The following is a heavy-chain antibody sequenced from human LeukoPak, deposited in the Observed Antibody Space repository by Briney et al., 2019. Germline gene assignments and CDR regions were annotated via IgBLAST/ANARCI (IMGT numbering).Heavy chain of an antibody. CDR3: ARLGVSSWYIDY. CDR1: GGSISSSSYY. CDR2: IYYSGST. Sequence: PSETLSLTCTVSGGSISSSSYYWGWIRQPPGKGLEWIGSIYYSGSTYYNPSLKSRVTISVGTSKNQFSLKLSSVTAADTAVYYCARLGVSSWYIDYWGQGTLVTVSS. V-gene: IGHV4-39*01. D-gene: IGHD6-13*01. J-gene: IGHJ4*02.